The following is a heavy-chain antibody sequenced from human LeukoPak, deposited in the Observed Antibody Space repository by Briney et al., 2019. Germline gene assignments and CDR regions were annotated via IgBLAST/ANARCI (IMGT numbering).Heavy chain of an antibody. V-gene: IGHV3-7*03. D-gene: IGHD6-19*01. CDR2: IKQDGSEK. CDR3: ARGPAGLYNWFDP. J-gene: IGHJ5*02. CDR1: GFTFSSYW. Sequence: GGSLRLSCAASGFTFSSYWMSWVRQAPGKGLEWVANIKQDGSEKYYVDSVKGRFTISRDNAKNSLYLQMNSLRAEDTAVYYCARGPAGLYNWFDPWGQGTLVTVSS.